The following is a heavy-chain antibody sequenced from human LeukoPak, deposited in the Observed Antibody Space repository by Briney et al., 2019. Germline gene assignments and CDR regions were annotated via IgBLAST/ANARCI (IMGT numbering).Heavy chain of an antibody. D-gene: IGHD5-18*01. CDR1: GFTFDDYG. CDR3: ARDGQMGYSYGYYYYYYMDV. V-gene: IGHV3-20*04. Sequence: AGGSLRLSCVASGFTFDDYGMSWVRQAPGKGLEWVSGINWNGGSAGYADSVKGRFTISRDNAKNSLYLQMNSLRAEDTALYYCARDGQMGYSYGYYYYYYMDVWGKGTTVTVSS. CDR2: INWNGGSA. J-gene: IGHJ6*03.